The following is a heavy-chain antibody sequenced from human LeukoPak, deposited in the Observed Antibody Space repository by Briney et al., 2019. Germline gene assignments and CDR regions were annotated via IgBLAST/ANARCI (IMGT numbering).Heavy chain of an antibody. CDR2: IRYDGGNK. D-gene: IGHD4-11*01. CDR3: AKSYSNNVQLFDY. V-gene: IGHV3-30*02. Sequence: GGSLRLSCAASGFTFSSYGMHWVRQAPGKGLEWVAFIRYDGGNKYYADSVKGRLTISRDNSKNTLYLQMNSLRAEDTAVYYCAKSYSNNVQLFDYWGQGTLVTVSS. J-gene: IGHJ4*02. CDR1: GFTFSSYG.